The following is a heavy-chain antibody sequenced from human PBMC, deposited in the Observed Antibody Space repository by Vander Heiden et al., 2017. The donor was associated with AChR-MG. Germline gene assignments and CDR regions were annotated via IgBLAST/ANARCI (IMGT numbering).Heavy chain of an antibody. D-gene: IGHD3-3*01. V-gene: IGHV3-23*01. CDR1: GFTFSSYA. Sequence: EVQLLESGGGLVQPGGSLRLSCAASGFTFSSYAMSWVRQAPGKGLEWVSAISGSGGSTYYADSVKGRFTISRDNSKNTLYLQMNSLRAEDTAVYYCAKGRATIFGVTSTANDYWGQGTLVTVSS. CDR3: AKGRATIFGVTSTANDY. CDR2: ISGSGGST. J-gene: IGHJ4*02.